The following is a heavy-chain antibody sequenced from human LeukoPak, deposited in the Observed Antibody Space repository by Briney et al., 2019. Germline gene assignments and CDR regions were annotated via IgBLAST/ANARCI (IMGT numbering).Heavy chain of an antibody. J-gene: IGHJ5*02. CDR3: ARDIGPYSSSWYNWFDP. CDR2: IYTSGST. D-gene: IGHD6-13*01. Sequence: SETLSLTCTVSGGSISSYYWSCIREPAGKGLEWIGRIYTSGSTNYNAYLKSRVTMSVDTSKNQFSLKLSSVTAANTAVYYCARDIGPYSSSWYNWFDPWGQGTLVTVSS. CDR1: GGSISSYY. V-gene: IGHV4-4*07.